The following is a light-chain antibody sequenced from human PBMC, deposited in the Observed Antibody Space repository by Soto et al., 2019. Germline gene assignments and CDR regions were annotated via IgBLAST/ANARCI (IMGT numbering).Light chain of an antibody. CDR2: DAS. V-gene: IGKV3-11*01. CDR1: QSIGTY. CDR3: QQRGAWPTFT. J-gene: IGKJ4*01. Sequence: DIVLTQSPGTLSLSPGERATLSCRASQSIGTYLAWYQHKPGQAPRLVIYDASDRPSGIPARFSGSGSGTTFTLTISSLEAADFAVYYCQQRGAWPTFTFGGGTKVEIK.